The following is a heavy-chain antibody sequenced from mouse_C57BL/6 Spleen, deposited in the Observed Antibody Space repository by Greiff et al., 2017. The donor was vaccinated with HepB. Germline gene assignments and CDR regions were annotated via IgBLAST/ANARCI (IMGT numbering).Heavy chain of an antibody. CDR3: ARKAPTGTGYFDV. D-gene: IGHD4-1*02. CDR2: ISSGSSTI. Sequence: EVKLVESGGGLVKPGGSLKLSCAASGFTFSDYGMHWVRQAPEKGLEWVAYISSGSSTIYYADTVKGRFPISRDNAKNPLFLQMTSLRSEDTAMYYCARKAPTGTGYFDVWGTGTTVTVSS. V-gene: IGHV5-17*01. J-gene: IGHJ1*03. CDR1: GFTFSDYG.